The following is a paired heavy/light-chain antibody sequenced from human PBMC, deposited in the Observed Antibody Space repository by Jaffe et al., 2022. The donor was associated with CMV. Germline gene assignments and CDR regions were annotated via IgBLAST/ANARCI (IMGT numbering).Light chain of an antibody. CDR1: QSVSSN. J-gene: IGKJ2*01. CDR3: QQYNNWPAGT. Sequence: EVVMMQSPATLSVSPGERVTLSCRTSQSVSSNLAWYQQKPGQAPRLLIYGSSTRASGIPARFSGGGSGTEFTLTISSLQSEDFVVYYCQQYNNWPAGTFGQGTKLEIK. V-gene: IGKV3-15*01. CDR2: GSS.
Heavy chain of an antibody. D-gene: IGHD2-15*01. CDR2: VHYSGSA. CDR1: GGSIGRSVYS. V-gene: IGHV4-39*01. J-gene: IGHJ4*02. CDR3: ARMGGYCSGRNCYSPFDL. Sequence: QLQLKESGPGLLKASETLSLTCTVSGGSIGRSVYSWGWIRQPPGRGLEWIVTVHYSGSAYYNPSLKSRVTISEDTSNNQFSLKLNSVTAADTAVYFCARMGGYCSGRNCYSPFDLWGQGTLVTVSS.